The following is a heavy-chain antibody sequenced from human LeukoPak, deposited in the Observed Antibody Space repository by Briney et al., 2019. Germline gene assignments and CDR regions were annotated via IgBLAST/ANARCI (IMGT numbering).Heavy chain of an antibody. CDR3: ARDRTKQWRGDGFDP. CDR1: GFTFSSYS. CDR2: ISSSSSYI. Sequence: GGSLRLSCAASGFTFSSYSMNWVRQAPGKGLEWVSSISSSSSYIYYADSVKGRFTISRDNAKNSLYLQVNSLRAEDTAVYYCARDRTKQWRGDGFDPWGQGTLVTVSS. V-gene: IGHV3-21*01. J-gene: IGHJ5*02. D-gene: IGHD6-19*01.